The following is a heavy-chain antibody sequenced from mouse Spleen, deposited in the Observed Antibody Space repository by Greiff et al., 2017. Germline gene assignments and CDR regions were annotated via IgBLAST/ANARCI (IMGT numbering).Heavy chain of an antibody. CDR2: IYPGSGNT. Sequence: QVQLKESGAELVRPGASVKLSCKASGYTFTDYYINWVKQRPGQGLEWIARIYPGSGNTYYNEKFKGKATLTAEKSSSTAYMQLSSLTSEDSAVYFCAREEYYGSSYGYFDVWGAGTTVTVSS. CDR3: AREEYYGSSYGYFDV. CDR1: GYTFTDYY. D-gene: IGHD1-1*01. V-gene: IGHV1-76*01. J-gene: IGHJ1*01.